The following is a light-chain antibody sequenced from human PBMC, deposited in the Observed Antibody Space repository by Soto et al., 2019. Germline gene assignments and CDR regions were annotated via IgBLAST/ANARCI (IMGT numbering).Light chain of an antibody. Sequence: EVVMTQCPATMSVSPGERATLSCRASQSVNANLAWYQQKPGHAPRLLIHGASNRATGIPARFSGSGFGTEFILTISSLQYEDFAVYYCHQYNTWRWTFGQGTKVEI. J-gene: IGKJ1*01. CDR3: HQYNTWRWT. CDR2: GAS. V-gene: IGKV3-15*01. CDR1: QSVNAN.